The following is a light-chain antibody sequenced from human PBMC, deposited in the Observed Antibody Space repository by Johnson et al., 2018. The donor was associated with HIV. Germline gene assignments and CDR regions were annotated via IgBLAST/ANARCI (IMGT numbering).Light chain of an antibody. J-gene: IGLJ1*01. CDR1: SSNIGRNY. CDR3: GTWDSSLSAGGV. V-gene: IGLV1-51*01. CDR2: DNN. Sequence: QSVLTQPPSVSAAPGQKVTISCSGSSSNIGRNYVSWYQQLPGTAPKLLIFDNNKRPSGIPDRFSASKSGTSATLGITGLPTGDEADYYCGTWDSSLSAGGVFGPGTKVTVL.